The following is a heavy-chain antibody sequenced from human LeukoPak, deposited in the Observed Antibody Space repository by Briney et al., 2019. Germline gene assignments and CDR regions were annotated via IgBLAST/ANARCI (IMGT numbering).Heavy chain of an antibody. J-gene: IGHJ3*02. D-gene: IGHD6-19*01. CDR1: GFTFSSYA. Sequence: PGGSLRLSCAASGFTFSSYAMSWVRQAPGKGLEWVSAISGSGGSTYYADSVKGRFTISRDNSKNTLYLQMNSLRAEDTAVYYCAKDSGYSSGWIPNGAFDIWGQGTMVTVSS. CDR3: AKDSGYSSGWIPNGAFDI. V-gene: IGHV3-23*01. CDR2: ISGSGGST.